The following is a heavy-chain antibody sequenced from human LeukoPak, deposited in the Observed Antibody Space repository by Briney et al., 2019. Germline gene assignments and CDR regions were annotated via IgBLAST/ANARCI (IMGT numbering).Heavy chain of an antibody. CDR3: AELGITMIGGV. CDR2: ISSSGSTI. V-gene: IGHV3-48*03. Sequence: GGSLRLSCAASGFTFSSYEMNWVRQAPGKGLEWVSYISSSGSTIYYADSVKGRFTISRDNAKNSLYLQMNSLRAEDTAVYYCAELGITMIGGVWGKGTKVAVCS. CDR1: GFTFSSYE. J-gene: IGHJ6*04. D-gene: IGHD3-10*02.